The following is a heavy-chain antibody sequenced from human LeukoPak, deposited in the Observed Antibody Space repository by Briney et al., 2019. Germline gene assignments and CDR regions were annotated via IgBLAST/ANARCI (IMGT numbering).Heavy chain of an antibody. Sequence: ASVKVSCKASGYTFTGYYMHWVRQAPGQGLEWMGRINPNSGGKNYAQKFQGRVTMTRDTSISTAYMELSRLRSDDTAVYYCARADYYGSGSYNYWGQGTLVTVSS. CDR2: INPNSGGK. J-gene: IGHJ4*02. CDR3: ARADYYGSGSYNY. V-gene: IGHV1-2*06. D-gene: IGHD3-10*01. CDR1: GYTFTGYY.